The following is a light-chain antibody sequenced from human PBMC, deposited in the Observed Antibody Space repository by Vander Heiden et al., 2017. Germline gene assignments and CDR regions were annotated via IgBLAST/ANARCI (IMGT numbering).Light chain of an antibody. CDR1: QIVSNTY. CDR3: QQYGSSPRT. Sequence: EIVLTQSPGTLSLSPGERATLSCRASQIVSNTYLAWYQQKPGQAPRLLLYGASSRATGILDRFSGSGYGTDFTLTISRLEPEDFAVYYCQQYGSSPRTFGQGTKVEIK. J-gene: IGKJ1*01. V-gene: IGKV3-20*01. CDR2: GAS.